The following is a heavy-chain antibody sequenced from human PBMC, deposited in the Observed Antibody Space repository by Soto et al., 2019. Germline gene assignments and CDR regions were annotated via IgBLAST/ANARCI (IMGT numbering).Heavy chain of an antibody. D-gene: IGHD4-17*01. CDR2: IYYSGST. CDR1: GGSISSGDYY. V-gene: IGHV4-30-4*01. CDR3: ARDVTLGDYHTEDYYYGMDV. J-gene: IGHJ6*02. Sequence: PSETLSLTCTVSGGSISSGDYYWSWIRQPPGKGLEWIGYIYYSGSTYYNPSLKSRVTISVDTSKNQFSLKLSSVTAADTAVYYCARDVTLGDYHTEDYYYGMDVWGPGTTVTVSS.